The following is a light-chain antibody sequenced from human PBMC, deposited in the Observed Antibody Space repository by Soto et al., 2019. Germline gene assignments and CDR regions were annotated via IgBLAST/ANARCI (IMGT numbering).Light chain of an antibody. CDR2: GAS. J-gene: IGKJ1*01. Sequence: EIVLTQSPGTLSLSPGERATLSCRASQSVSNNYLAWYQQKPGQAPRLLIYGASSGATGIPDRFSGGGSGTDFTLTISRLEPEDFAVYYCQQYGSSPWTFGQGNKVGIK. V-gene: IGKV3-20*01. CDR3: QQYGSSPWT. CDR1: QSVSNNY.